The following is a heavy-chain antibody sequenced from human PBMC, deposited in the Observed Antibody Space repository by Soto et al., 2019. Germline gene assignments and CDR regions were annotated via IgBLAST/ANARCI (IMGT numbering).Heavy chain of an antibody. CDR2: ISAYNGNT. D-gene: IGHD3-22*01. V-gene: IGHV1-18*01. Sequence: QVQLVQSGAEVKKPGASVKVSCKASGYTFTSYGISWVRQAPGQGLEWMGWISAYNGNTNYAQKLQGRVTMTTDTYTTKDNMELRSLRAKDTAVYYCAVSDDYYDSEGVNWGQGTLVTDFS. J-gene: IGHJ4*01. CDR1: GYTFTSYG. CDR3: AVSDDYYDSEGVN.